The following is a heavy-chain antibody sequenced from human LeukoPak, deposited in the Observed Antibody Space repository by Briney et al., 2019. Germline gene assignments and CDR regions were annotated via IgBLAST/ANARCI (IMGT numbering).Heavy chain of an antibody. CDR3: ARGKAVAGSYYFDY. J-gene: IGHJ4*02. CDR1: GGSISSSSYY. D-gene: IGHD6-19*01. CDR2: IYYSGST. V-gene: IGHV4-39*07. Sequence: PSETLSLTCTVSGGSISSSSYYWGWIRQPPGKGLEWIGSIYYSGSTYYNPSLKSRVTISVDTSKNQFSLKLSSVTAADTAVYYCARGKAVAGSYYFDYWGQGTLVTVSS.